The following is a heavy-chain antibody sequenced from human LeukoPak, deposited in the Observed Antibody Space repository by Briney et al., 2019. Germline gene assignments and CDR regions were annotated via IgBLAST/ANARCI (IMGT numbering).Heavy chain of an antibody. D-gene: IGHD6-19*01. Sequence: PGGSLRLSCAACGFTFRSYSMNWLGQAPGKGLEWVSYISSSSSTIYYADSVKGRFTISRDNAKNSLYLQMNSLRAEDTAVYYCARGNRWLVFYYYGMDVWGQGTTVTVSS. J-gene: IGHJ6*02. V-gene: IGHV3-48*01. CDR2: ISSSSSTI. CDR1: GFTFRSYS. CDR3: ARGNRWLVFYYYGMDV.